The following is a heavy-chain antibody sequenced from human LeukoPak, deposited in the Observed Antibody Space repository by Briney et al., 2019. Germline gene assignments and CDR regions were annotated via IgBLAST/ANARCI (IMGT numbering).Heavy chain of an antibody. Sequence: SETLSLTCTVSGDFITAYYWSWIRQPPGKGLEWIGYVYYTGSTEYNPSLRSRVTISLEMSKQQFSLTLTSVTAADTAVYYSASNTGTVFGYWGQGALVTVSS. CDR2: VYYTGST. D-gene: IGHD7-27*01. CDR3: ASNTGTVFGY. J-gene: IGHJ4*02. CDR1: GDFITAYY. V-gene: IGHV4-59*01.